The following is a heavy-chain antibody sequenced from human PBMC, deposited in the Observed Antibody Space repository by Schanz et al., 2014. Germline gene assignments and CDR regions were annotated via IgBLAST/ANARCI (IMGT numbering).Heavy chain of an antibody. CDR2: IRGSGGST. D-gene: IGHD6-19*01. Sequence: EVQLVESGGGVVQPGGSLRLSCAASGFTFSNFGIHWVRQAPGKGLEWVSCIRGSGGSTLYADSVQGRFTISRDNSKKNLYLQMNSLIAEDTAVYYCAKCIGWYGRCAFDIWGQGTMVTVSS. V-gene: IGHV3-23*04. J-gene: IGHJ3*02. CDR1: GFTFSNFG. CDR3: AKCIGWYGRCAFDI.